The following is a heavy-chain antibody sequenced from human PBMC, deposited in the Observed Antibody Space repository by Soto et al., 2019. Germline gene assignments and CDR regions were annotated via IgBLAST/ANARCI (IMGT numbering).Heavy chain of an antibody. Sequence: GGSLRLSCAASGLTFRGSTMHCVRQASGKGPEWVGRIRSKAKSYATAYAASVKGRFTISRDESQNTAYLQMNSLKIEDTAVYYCAGLSSGYDSSGPLGYWGQGT. CDR3: AGLSSGYDSSGPLGY. D-gene: IGHD3-22*01. CDR1: GLTFRGST. V-gene: IGHV3-73*01. CDR2: IRSKAKSYAT. J-gene: IGHJ4*02.